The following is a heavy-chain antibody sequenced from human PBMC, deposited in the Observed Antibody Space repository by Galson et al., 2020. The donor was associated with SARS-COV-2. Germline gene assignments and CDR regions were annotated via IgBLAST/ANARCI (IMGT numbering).Heavy chain of an antibody. D-gene: IGHD3-3*01. Sequence: GESLKISCAASGFTFSSYAMSWVRQAPGKGLEWGSAISGSGGSTYYADSVKGRFTISRDNSKNTLYLQMNSLRAEDTAVYYCAKERITTIFGVVIIPYYGMDVWGQGTTVTVSS. CDR2: ISGSGGST. CDR3: AKERITTIFGVVIIPYYGMDV. CDR1: GFTFSSYA. V-gene: IGHV3-23*01. J-gene: IGHJ6*02.